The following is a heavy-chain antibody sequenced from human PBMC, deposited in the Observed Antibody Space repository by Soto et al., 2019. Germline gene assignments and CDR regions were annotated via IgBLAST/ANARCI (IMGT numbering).Heavy chain of an antibody. D-gene: IGHD6-19*01. J-gene: IGHJ5*02. V-gene: IGHV3-30*18. CDR1: GFTFSSYG. CDR3: AKESLSGWNNWLDT. CDR2: ISYDESHK. Sequence: PGGSLRLSCAASGFTFSSYGMHWVRQAPGKGLEWVALISYDESHKYYADSVEGRFTISRDNSKNTLYLQMNSLRPEDTAVYYCAKESLSGWNNWLDTWGQGTLVTVYS.